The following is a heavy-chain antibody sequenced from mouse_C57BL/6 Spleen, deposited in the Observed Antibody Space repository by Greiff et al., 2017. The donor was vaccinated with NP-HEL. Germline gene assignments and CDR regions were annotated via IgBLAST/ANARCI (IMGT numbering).Heavy chain of an antibody. J-gene: IGHJ2*01. D-gene: IGHD1-1*01. Sequence: QVQLQQPGAELVMPGASVKLSCKASGYTFTSYWMHWVKQRPGQGLEWIGEIDPSDSYTNYNQKFKGKSTLTVDKSSSTAYMQLSSLTSEDSAVDYCARKGINYYGSTLGYWGQGTTLTVSS. V-gene: IGHV1-69*01. CDR2: IDPSDSYT. CDR1: GYTFTSYW. CDR3: ARKGINYYGSTLGY.